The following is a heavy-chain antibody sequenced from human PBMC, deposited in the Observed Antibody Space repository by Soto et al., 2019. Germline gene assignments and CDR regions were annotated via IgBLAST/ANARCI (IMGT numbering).Heavy chain of an antibody. D-gene: IGHD3-10*01. CDR2: ISGSGGST. Sequence: PGGSLRLSCAASGFTFSSYAMSWVRQAPGKGLEWVSAISGSGGSTYYADSVKGRFTISRDNSKNTLYLQMNSLRAEDTAVYYCAKDRVTMVRGSHYGMDVWGQGTTVTVS. V-gene: IGHV3-23*01. CDR1: GFTFSSYA. CDR3: AKDRVTMVRGSHYGMDV. J-gene: IGHJ6*02.